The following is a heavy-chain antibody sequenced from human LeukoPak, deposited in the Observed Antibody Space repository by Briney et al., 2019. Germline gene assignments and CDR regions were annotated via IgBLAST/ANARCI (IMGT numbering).Heavy chain of an antibody. CDR3: AIMSQQQRGLGVY. CDR2: INPNSGGT. J-gene: IGHJ4*02. CDR1: GYTFTGYY. V-gene: IGHV1-2*06. Sequence: ASVKVSCKASGYTFTGYYMHWVRQAPGQGLEWMGRINPNSGGTNYAQKVQGRVTMTRDTSISTAYMELSRLRSDDTAVYYCAIMSQQQRGLGVYWGQGTLVTVSS. D-gene: IGHD6-13*01.